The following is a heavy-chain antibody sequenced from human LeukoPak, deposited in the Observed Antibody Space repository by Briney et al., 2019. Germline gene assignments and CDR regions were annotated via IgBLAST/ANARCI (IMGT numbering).Heavy chain of an antibody. CDR2: ISYDGSDK. Sequence: PGGPLSLSCAASGFTFSNYGMQWVRQAPGEGLEWVAVISYDGSDKFYAVSVKGRFTISGDNSKNTLYLQMNSLRTEDTAVYYCAKGLVAATNAAYYGMDVWGQGTTVTVSS. CDR3: AKGLVAATNAAYYGMDV. D-gene: IGHD2-15*01. J-gene: IGHJ6*02. CDR1: GFTFSNYG. V-gene: IGHV3-30*18.